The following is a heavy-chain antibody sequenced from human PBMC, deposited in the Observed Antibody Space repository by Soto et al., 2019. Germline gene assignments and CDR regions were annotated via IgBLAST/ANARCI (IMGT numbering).Heavy chain of an antibody. J-gene: IGHJ6*02. Sequence: SETLSLTCAVSGGSISSGGYSWSWIRQPPGKGLEWIGYIYHSGSTYYNPSLKSRVTISVDRSKNQFSLKLSSVTAADTAVYYCASRSTSFGVVVPAGAAYYGMDVWAQGTTVTV. CDR3: ASRSTSFGVVVPAGAAYYGMDV. CDR1: GGSISSGGYS. D-gene: IGHD2-2*01. V-gene: IGHV4-30-2*01. CDR2: IYHSGST.